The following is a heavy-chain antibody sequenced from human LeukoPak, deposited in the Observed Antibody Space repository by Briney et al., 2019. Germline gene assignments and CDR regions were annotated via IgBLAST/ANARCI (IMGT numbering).Heavy chain of an antibody. CDR2: IRYDGSDE. J-gene: IGHJ4*02. CDR1: GFTFSSYG. CDR3: AKEFNFFRGVIISTDY. Sequence: GGSLRLSCAASGFTFSSYGMHWVRQAPGKGLEWVAFIRYDGSDENYADSVKGRFTISRDNSKNTLYLQMNSLRAEDTAVYYCAKEFNFFRGVIISTDYWGQGTLVIVSS. D-gene: IGHD3-10*01. V-gene: IGHV3-30*02.